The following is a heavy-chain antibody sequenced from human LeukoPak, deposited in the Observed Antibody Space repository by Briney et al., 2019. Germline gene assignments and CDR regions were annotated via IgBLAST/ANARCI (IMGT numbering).Heavy chain of an antibody. CDR1: GYIFTSYW. CDR2: LYPGDSDT. J-gene: IGHJ2*01. Sequence: PGESLKLSCKGSGYIFTSYWIGWVRQMPGKGLEWMGILYPGDSDTRYSLSFQGQVTSSADKSISTADLQSSSLKASDTGMYYCARGHPRVSQGYFDLWGRGTLVTVSS. V-gene: IGHV5-51*01. CDR3: ARGHPRVSQGYFDL.